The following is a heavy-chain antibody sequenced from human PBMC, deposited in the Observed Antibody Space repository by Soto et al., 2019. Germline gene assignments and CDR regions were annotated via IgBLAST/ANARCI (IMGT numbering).Heavy chain of an antibody. V-gene: IGHV4-34*01. D-gene: IGHD3-3*01. CDR3: ARGPSVFGDFWSGYNYPVLSQH. Sequence: PSETLSLTCAVYGGSFSGYYWSWIRQPPGKGLEWIGEINHSGSTNYNPSLKSRVTISVDTSKNQFSLKLSSVTAADTAVYYCARGPSVFGDFWSGYNYPVLSQHWGQGTLVTVSS. CDR1: GGSFSGYY. CDR2: INHSGST. J-gene: IGHJ1*01.